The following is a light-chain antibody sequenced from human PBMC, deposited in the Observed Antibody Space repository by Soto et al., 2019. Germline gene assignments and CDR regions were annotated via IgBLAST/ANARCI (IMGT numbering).Light chain of an antibody. Sequence: ESGMTQSVATLSVTQGERATLSCRASQSVSNNYLAWYQQKPGQAPRLLIYGASHRATGIPDRFSGSGSGTDYTLTISSLQPEDFATYYCQQSYDSPTTFGGGTKV. J-gene: IGKJ4*01. CDR1: QSVSNNY. V-gene: IGKV3D-20*02. CDR2: GAS. CDR3: QQSYDSPTT.